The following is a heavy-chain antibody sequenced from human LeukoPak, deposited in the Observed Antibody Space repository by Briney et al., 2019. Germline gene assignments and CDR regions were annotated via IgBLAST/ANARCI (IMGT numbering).Heavy chain of an antibody. CDR1: GYTFTSFG. Sequence: ASVTVSFKASGYTFTSFGINWVRQAPGQGLEWMGWVSAYNGNTNYAQKIQDRVTMTTDTSTRTAYMELRSLRSDDTAVYYCARAKSVVVTGAGALGYWGQGTLVTVSS. D-gene: IGHD6-19*01. CDR3: ARAKSVVVTGAGALGY. CDR2: VSAYNGNT. J-gene: IGHJ4*02. V-gene: IGHV1-18*01.